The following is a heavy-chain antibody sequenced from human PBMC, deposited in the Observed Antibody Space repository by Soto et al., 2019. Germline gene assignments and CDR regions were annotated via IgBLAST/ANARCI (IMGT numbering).Heavy chain of an antibody. D-gene: IGHD6-13*01. J-gene: IGHJ4*02. CDR1: GGSISSYY. CDR2: IYYSGST. V-gene: IGHV4-59*08. CDR3: ARQGAAAGTYDY. Sequence: QVQLQESGPGLVKPSETLSLTCTVSGGSISSYYWSWIRQPPGKGLEWIGYIYYSGSTNYNPSLKGRVTISVDTSKIQFSLKLSSVTAADTAVYYCARQGAAAGTYDYWGQGTLVTVSS.